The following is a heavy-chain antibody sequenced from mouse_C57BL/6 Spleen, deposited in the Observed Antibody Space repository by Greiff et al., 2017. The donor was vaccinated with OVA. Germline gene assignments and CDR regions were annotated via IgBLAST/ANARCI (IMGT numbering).Heavy chain of an antibody. D-gene: IGHD1-1*01. V-gene: IGHV1-80*01. Sequence: QVQLQQSGAELVKPGASVKISCKASGYAFRSYWMNWVKQRPGKGLEWIGQIYPGDGDTNYNGKFKGKAPLTADKSSSTAYMQLSSLTSEDSAVYFCARDHYYGSSYGYFDVWGTGTTVTVSS. CDR1: GYAFRSYW. CDR2: IYPGDGDT. CDR3: ARDHYYGSSYGYFDV. J-gene: IGHJ1*03.